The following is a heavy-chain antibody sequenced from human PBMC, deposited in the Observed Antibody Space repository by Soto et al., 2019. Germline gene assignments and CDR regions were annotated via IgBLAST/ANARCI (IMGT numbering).Heavy chain of an antibody. J-gene: IGHJ4*02. Sequence: GGSLRLSCAASGFTFSDYWMHWVRQAPGKGLVWVSRINSDGRSTNYADSVRGQFTISRDNAKNTLYLQMNSLRADDTAVYYCARDTYTSGRYYFDLWGQGTLVTVSS. CDR1: GFTFSDYW. CDR3: ARDTYTSGRYYFDL. CDR2: INSDGRST. V-gene: IGHV3-74*01. D-gene: IGHD6-19*01.